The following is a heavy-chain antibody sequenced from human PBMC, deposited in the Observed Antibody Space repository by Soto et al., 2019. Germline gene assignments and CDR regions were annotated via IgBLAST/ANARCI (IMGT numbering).Heavy chain of an antibody. V-gene: IGHV4-38-2*01. D-gene: IGHD3-22*01. CDR1: GYSISSGYY. CDR3: ARDTYYYDSSGYSYSDY. Sequence: SETLSLTCAVSGYSISSGYYWGWIRQPPGKGLEWIGSIYHSGSTYYNPSLKSRVTISVDTSKNQFSLKLSSVTAADTAVYYCARDTYYYDSSGYSYSDYWGQGTLVTVSS. J-gene: IGHJ4*02. CDR2: IYHSGST.